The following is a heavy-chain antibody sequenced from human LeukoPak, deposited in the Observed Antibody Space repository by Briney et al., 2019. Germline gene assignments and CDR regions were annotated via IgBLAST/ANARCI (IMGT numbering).Heavy chain of an antibody. J-gene: IGHJ3*02. Sequence: PSETLSLTCAVYGGSFGGYYWSWIRQPPGKGLEWIGYIYYSGSTNYNPSLKSRVTISVDTSKNQFSLKLSSVTAADTAVYYCARDSYDSSGYRRNFDIWGQGTMVTVSS. V-gene: IGHV4-59*01. CDR1: GGSFGGYY. CDR2: IYYSGST. CDR3: ARDSYDSSGYRRNFDI. D-gene: IGHD3-22*01.